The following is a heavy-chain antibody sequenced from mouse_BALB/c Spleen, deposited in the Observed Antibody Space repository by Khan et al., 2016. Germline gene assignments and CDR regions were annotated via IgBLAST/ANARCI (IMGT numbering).Heavy chain of an antibody. CDR1: GFTFSSYG. Sequence: EVELVESGGDLVKPGGSLKLSCAASGFTFSSYGMSWVRQTPDKRLEWVATIGSGGSYTFFSDGVKGRFTISRDNAKNTLYLQMSRLNSEDTAMYYSSAMDYWRQGTSVTGSS. CDR3: SAMDY. J-gene: IGHJ4*01. V-gene: IGHV5-6*01. CDR2: IGSGGSYT.